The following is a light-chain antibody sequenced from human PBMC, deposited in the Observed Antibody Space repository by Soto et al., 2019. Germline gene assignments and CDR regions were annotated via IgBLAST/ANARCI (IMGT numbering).Light chain of an antibody. V-gene: IGLV2-14*01. CDR3: KSFTTSDTYV. Sequence: QSALTQPASVSGSPGQSIAISCTGTSSDVGAYNYVSWYLQYPGKAPKLVIFDVSFRPSGVSNRFSGSKSGTTASLTISGIQAEDEADYYCKSFTTSDTYVFGTGTKLTVL. CDR2: DVS. CDR1: SSDVGAYNY. J-gene: IGLJ1*01.